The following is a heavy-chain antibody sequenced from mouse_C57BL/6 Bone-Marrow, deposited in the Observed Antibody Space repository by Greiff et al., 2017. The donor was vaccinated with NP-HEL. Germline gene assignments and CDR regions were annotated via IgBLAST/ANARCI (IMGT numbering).Heavy chain of an antibody. J-gene: IGHJ1*03. CDR1: GFTFSDFY. V-gene: IGHV7-1*01. D-gene: IGHD1-1*01. CDR3: ARDANYYGSSYGYFDV. Sequence: DVKLVESGGGLVQSGRSLRLSCATSGFTFSDFYMEWVRQAPGKGLEWIAASRNKANDYTTEYSASVKGRFIVSRDTSQSILYLQMNALRAEDTAIYYCARDANYYGSSYGYFDVWGTGTTVTVSS. CDR2: SRNKANDYTT.